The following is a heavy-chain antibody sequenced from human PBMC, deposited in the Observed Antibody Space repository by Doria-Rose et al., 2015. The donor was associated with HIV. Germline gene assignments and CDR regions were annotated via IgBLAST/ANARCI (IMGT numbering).Heavy chain of an antibody. CDR2: IYYSGTT. V-gene: IGHV4-39*01. D-gene: IGHD6-25*01. CDR1: GGSVASGTPY. J-gene: IGHJ5*02. Sequence: QVQLQESGPGLVKPSETLSLTCTVSGGSVASGTPYWGWIRQTPGKGLEWIGTIYYSGTTYYDPSLRGRVTISLHTSKNQYSLKLISVTAADTGVYYCAKQAVNWFDPWGQGTLVTVSS. CDR3: AKQAVNWFDP.